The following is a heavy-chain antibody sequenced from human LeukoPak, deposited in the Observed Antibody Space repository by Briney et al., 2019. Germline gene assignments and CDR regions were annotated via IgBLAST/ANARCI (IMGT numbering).Heavy chain of an antibody. V-gene: IGHV3-23*01. CDR2: ISGSGGST. J-gene: IGHJ4*02. CDR1: GFTFSSYA. D-gene: IGHD6-13*01. CDR3: ARMAAAGTSDY. Sequence: GGSLRLSCAASGFTFSSYAMSWIRQAPGKGLEWVSAISGSGGSTYYADSVKGRFTISRDNAKNSLYLQMNSLRAEDTAVYYCARMAAAGTSDYWGQGTLVTVSS.